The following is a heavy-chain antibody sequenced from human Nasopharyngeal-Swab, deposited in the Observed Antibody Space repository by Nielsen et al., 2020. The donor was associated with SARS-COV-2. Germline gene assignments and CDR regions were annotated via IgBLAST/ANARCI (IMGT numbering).Heavy chain of an antibody. CDR1: GFTFSSYR. V-gene: IGHV3-48*02. CDR2: ISSSSSTI. Sequence: GGSLRLSFAASGFTFSSYRMNWVRQAPGKGLEWVSYISSSSSTIYYADSVKGRFTISRDNAKNSLYLQMNSLRDEDTAVYYCARGGRWDDSTEWDYYYYGMDVWGQGTTVTVSS. CDR3: ARGGRWDDSTEWDYYYYGMDV. J-gene: IGHJ6*02. D-gene: IGHD3-22*01.